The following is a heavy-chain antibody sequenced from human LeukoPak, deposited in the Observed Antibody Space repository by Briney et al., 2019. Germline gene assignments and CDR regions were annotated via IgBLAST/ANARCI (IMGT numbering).Heavy chain of an antibody. CDR3: ARHDGWLSHYWYFDL. J-gene: IGHJ2*01. Sequence: GESLKISCKGSGYSFTSYWISWVRQMPGKGLAWMGRIDPSDSYTNYSPSFQGHVTISADKSISTAYLQWSSLKASDTAMYYCARHDGWLSHYWYFDLWGRGTLVTVSS. D-gene: IGHD6-19*01. CDR2: IDPSDSYT. V-gene: IGHV5-10-1*01. CDR1: GYSFTSYW.